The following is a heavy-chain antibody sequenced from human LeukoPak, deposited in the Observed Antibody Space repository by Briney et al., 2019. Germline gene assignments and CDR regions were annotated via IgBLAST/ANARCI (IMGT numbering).Heavy chain of an antibody. J-gene: IGHJ6*03. CDR3: ARKVADYRGSYYYMDV. CDR1: GYTFTCYY. V-gene: IGHV1-2*02. D-gene: IGHD3-10*01. Sequence: ASVTVSCKASGYTFTCYYMHWVGQAPAQGLEWMGWINPNSGGTNYAQKFHGRVTMTRDTSISTAYMELSRLRSDDTAVYYCARKVADYRGSYYYMDVWGKGTTVTVSS. CDR2: INPNSGGT.